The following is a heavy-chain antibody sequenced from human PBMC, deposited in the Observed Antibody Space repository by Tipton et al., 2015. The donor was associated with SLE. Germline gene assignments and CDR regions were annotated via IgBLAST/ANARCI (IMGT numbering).Heavy chain of an antibody. J-gene: IGHJ5*02. CDR3: ARDFQSPSLYSSSSEVNWFDP. CDR1: GYSISSGYY. V-gene: IGHV4-38-2*02. CDR2: IYHSGST. Sequence: TLSLTCAVSGYSISSGYYWGWIRQPPGKGLEWIGSIYHSGSTYYNPSLKSRVTISVDTSKNQFSLQLSSVTAADTAVYYCARDFQSPSLYSSSSEVNWFDPWGQGTLVTVSS. D-gene: IGHD6-13*01.